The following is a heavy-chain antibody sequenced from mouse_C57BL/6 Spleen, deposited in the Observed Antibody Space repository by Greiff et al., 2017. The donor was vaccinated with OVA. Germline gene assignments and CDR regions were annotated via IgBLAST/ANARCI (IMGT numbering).Heavy chain of an antibody. Sequence: QVQLQQSGPELVKPGASVKISCKASGYTFTDYYINWVKQRPGQGLEWIGWIFPGSGSTYYNEKFKGKATLTVDKSSSTAYMLLSSLTSEDSAVYFCARPPYGSSPAWFVYWGQGTLVTVSA. CDR2: IFPGSGST. CDR1: GYTFTDYY. J-gene: IGHJ3*01. CDR3: ARPPYGSSPAWFVY. D-gene: IGHD1-1*01. V-gene: IGHV1-75*01.